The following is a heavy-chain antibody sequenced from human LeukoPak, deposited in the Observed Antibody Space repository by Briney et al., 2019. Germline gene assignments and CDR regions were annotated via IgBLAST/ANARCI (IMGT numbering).Heavy chain of an antibody. Sequence: SVKVSCKASGGTFSRFTISWVRQAPGQGFEWMGGITPIFGTANFAQKFQGRVSITADESTSTAFMELSSLRSEDTAVYYCAREWGLESSGYYYAYWGQGTLVTVSP. J-gene: IGHJ4*02. CDR1: GGTFSRFT. CDR3: AREWGLESSGYYYAY. V-gene: IGHV1-69*01. CDR2: ITPIFGTA. D-gene: IGHD3-22*01.